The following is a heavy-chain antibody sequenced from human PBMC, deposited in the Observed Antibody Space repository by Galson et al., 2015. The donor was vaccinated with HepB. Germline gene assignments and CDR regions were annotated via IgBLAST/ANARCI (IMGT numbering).Heavy chain of an antibody. D-gene: IGHD1-26*01. CDR3: AHRWDSFDY. CDR2: IYWNDDK. J-gene: IGHJ4*02. Sequence: PALVKPTQTLTLTCTFSGFSLTANEESVGWIRQPPGKALEWLALIYWNDDKRYRPSLKNRLTITKDTSKKQVVLTMANMDPLDTATYYCAHRWDSFDYWGQGTLVTVSS. CDR1: GFSLTANEES. V-gene: IGHV2-5*01.